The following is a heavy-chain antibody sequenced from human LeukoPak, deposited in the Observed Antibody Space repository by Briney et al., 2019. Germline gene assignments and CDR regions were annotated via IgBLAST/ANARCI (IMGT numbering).Heavy chain of an antibody. Sequence: ASVKVSCKASGYTFTGYYMHWVRQAPGQGLEWMGWINPNSGGTNYAQKFQGRVTMTRDMSTRTDYMELSSLRYEDTAVYYCARDLSSTSSWWFDPWGQGTLVIVSS. V-gene: IGHV1-2*02. J-gene: IGHJ5*02. CDR2: INPNSGGT. CDR3: ARDLSSTSSWWFDP. D-gene: IGHD2-2*01. CDR1: GYTFTGYY.